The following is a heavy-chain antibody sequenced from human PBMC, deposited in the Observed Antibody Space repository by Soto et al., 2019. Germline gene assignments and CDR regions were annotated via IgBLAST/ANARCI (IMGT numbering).Heavy chain of an antibody. Sequence: QVQLVQSGAEVKKPGASVKVSCKASGYTFTSYGISWVRQAPGQGLEWMGWISAYNGNTNYAQKLQGRVTMTTDTSTSTAXXXXXXXXXXXXXXXXXXXXXXXXFXXXGQGTLVTVSS. CDR2: ISAYNGNT. CDR1: GYTFTSYG. CDR3: XXXXXXXFXX. J-gene: IGHJ4*02. V-gene: IGHV1-18*01.